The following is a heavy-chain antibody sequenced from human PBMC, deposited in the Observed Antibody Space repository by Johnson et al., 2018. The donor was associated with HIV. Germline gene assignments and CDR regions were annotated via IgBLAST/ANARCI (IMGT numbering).Heavy chain of an antibody. CDR3: ARGSRYTYDNDDAHLLHAFDI. J-gene: IGHJ3*02. CDR2: TRNKANSYTT. Sequence: MQLVESGGGLVQHGGSLRLSCVASGFIFSDHYMDWVRQAPGKGLEWVGRTRNKANSYTTDYAASVKGRFTISRDDLKNSLYLQMNSLRAEDTALYYCARGSRYTYDNDDAHLLHAFDIWGQGTMVTVSS. V-gene: IGHV3-72*01. D-gene: IGHD3-22*01. CDR1: GFIFSDHY.